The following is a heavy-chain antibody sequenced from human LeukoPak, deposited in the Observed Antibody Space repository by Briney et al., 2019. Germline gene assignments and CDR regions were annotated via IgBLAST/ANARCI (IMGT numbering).Heavy chain of an antibody. CDR3: ARVPYRSGGSCYPTYYYYYMDV. Sequence: PSETLSLTCAVYGGSFSGYYWSWIRQPPGKGLEWIGEINHSGSTNYNPSLKSRVTISVDTSKNQFSLKLSSVTAADTAVYYCARVPYRSGGSCYPTYYYYYMDVWGKGTTVTVSS. D-gene: IGHD2-15*01. CDR2: INHSGST. V-gene: IGHV4-34*01. J-gene: IGHJ6*03. CDR1: GGSFSGYY.